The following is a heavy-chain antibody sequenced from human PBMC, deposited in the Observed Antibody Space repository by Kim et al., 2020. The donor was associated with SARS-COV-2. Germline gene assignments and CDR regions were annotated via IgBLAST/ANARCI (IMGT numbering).Heavy chain of an antibody. J-gene: IGHJ4*02. Sequence: NGNTKYSQKFQGRVTITRDTAASTAYMELSSLRSEDTAVYYCARPSGLSPHWGQGTLVTVSS. V-gene: IGHV1-3*01. CDR2: NGNT. CDR3: ARPSGLSPH.